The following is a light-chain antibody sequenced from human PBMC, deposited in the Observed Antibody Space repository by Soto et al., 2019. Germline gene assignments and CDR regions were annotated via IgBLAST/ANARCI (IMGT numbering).Light chain of an antibody. J-gene: IGKJ4*01. Sequence: EIVLTQSPGTLSLSPGQRATLSCRASQSVDNYLAWYQQRPGQAPRLLIYDASNRASGIPARFSGSGSGTDFTLTISSLEPEDFAVYYCQQRSTGPPLSFGVGTKV. CDR3: QQRSTGPPLS. CDR2: DAS. CDR1: QSVDNY. V-gene: IGKV3-11*01.